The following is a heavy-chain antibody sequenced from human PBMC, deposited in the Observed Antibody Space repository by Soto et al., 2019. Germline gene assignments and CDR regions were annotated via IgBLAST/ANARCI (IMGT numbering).Heavy chain of an antibody. CDR1: GFTFSSYA. CDR2: ISYDGSNK. J-gene: IGHJ6*02. D-gene: IGHD2-2*01. CDR3: ARDNCSSTSCYLDYYGMDV. V-gene: IGHV3-30-3*01. Sequence: GGSLRLSCAASGFTFSSYAMHWVRQAPGKGLEWVAVISYDGSNKYYADSVKGRFTISRDNAKNSLYLQMNSLRAEDTAVYYCARDNCSSTSCYLDYYGMDVWGQGTTVTVSS.